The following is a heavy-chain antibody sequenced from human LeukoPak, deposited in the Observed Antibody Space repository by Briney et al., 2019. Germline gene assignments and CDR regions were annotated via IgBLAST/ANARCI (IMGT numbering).Heavy chain of an antibody. J-gene: IGHJ5*02. CDR2: ISAYNGNT. V-gene: IGHV1-18*04. D-gene: IGHD3-10*01. CDR1: GYTFTSYG. CDR3: ARSYGSGSPPWFDP. Sequence: GASVTVSCKASGYTFTSYGISWVRQAPGQGLEWMGWISAYNGNTNYAQKLQGRVTMTTDTSTSTAYMELRSLRSDDTAVYYYARSYGSGSPPWFDPWGQGTLVTVSS.